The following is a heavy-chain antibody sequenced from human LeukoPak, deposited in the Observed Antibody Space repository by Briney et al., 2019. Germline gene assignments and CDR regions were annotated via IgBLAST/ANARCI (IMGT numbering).Heavy chain of an antibody. CDR2: IHYSGST. Sequence: PSQTLSLTCTVSGGSISSGDYYWSWIRQPPGKGLEWIGYIHYSGSTYYNPSLKSRVSISVDTSKNQFSLKLSSVTAADTAVYDCARVRRYDFRSGYYTRGSARVGFDYWGQGTLVTVSS. V-gene: IGHV4-30-4*08. D-gene: IGHD3-3*01. CDR1: GGSISSGDYY. CDR3: ARVRRYDFRSGYYTRGSARVGFDY. J-gene: IGHJ4*02.